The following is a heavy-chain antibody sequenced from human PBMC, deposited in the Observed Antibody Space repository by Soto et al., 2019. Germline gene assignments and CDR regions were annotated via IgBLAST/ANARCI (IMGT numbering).Heavy chain of an antibody. V-gene: IGHV4-61*01. D-gene: IGHD3-9*01. Sequence: SETLSLTCTVSGGSVSSGSYYWSWIRQPPGKGLEWIGYIYYSGSTNYNPSLKSRVTISVDTSKNQFSLKLSSVTAADTAVYYCARVGAYYDILTGYDYWGQGTLVTVSS. J-gene: IGHJ4*02. CDR2: IYYSGST. CDR3: ARVGAYYDILTGYDY. CDR1: GGSVSSGSYY.